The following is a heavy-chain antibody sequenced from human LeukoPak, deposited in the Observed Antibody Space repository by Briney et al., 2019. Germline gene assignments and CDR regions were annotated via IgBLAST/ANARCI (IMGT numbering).Heavy chain of an antibody. V-gene: IGHV5-51*01. CDR3: ARLSAYSSSWYYFGY. Sequence: GESLKISCKGSGYRFTSYWIGWVRQMPGKGLEWMGIIYPGDSDTRYSPSFQGQVTISADKSISTAYLQWSSLKASDTAMYYCARLSAYSSSWYYFGYWGQGTLVTVSS. J-gene: IGHJ4*02. D-gene: IGHD6-13*01. CDR2: IYPGDSDT. CDR1: GYRFTSYW.